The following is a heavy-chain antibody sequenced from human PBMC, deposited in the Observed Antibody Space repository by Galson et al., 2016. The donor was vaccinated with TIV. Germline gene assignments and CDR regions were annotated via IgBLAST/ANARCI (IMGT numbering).Heavy chain of an antibody. V-gene: IGHV3-64*01. Sequence: SLRLSCAASGFTFGIYAMHWVRQAPGKGLEYVSGISSDGGSTYYANSVKGRFSISRDSSKNTVSLQVDSLRAEDLALYYCVREGRDAYNPYFDYWGQGTLATVSS. CDR3: VREGRDAYNPYFDY. J-gene: IGHJ4*02. CDR1: GFTFGIYA. D-gene: IGHD5-24*01. CDR2: ISSDGGST.